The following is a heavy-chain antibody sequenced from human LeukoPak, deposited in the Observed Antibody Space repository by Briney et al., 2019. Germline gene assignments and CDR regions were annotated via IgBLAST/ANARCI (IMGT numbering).Heavy chain of an antibody. CDR2: IYNDEST. J-gene: IGHJ5*02. V-gene: IGHV4-39*01. CDR3: ARHAREFDP. CDR1: GDSISSSAYY. Sequence: SETLSLTCTVSGDSISSSAYYWGWIRQSPGKGLEWIGSIYNDESTYYNPSLKSRVTISVDTSKNQFFLKLTSVTAAETAVYYCARHAREFDPWGQGTLVTVSS.